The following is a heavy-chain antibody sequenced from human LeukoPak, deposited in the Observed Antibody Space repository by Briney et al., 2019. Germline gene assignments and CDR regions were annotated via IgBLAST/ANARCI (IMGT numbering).Heavy chain of an antibody. CDR2: INHSGST. D-gene: IGHD4-17*01. Sequence: SETLSLTCAVYGGSFSGYYWSWIRQPPGKGLEWIGEINHSGSTNYNPSLKSRVTISVDTSKNQFSLKLSSVTAADTAVYYCARDTAARAGGMDVWGQGTTVTVSS. J-gene: IGHJ6*02. CDR3: ARDTAARAGGMDV. CDR1: GGSFSGYY. V-gene: IGHV4-34*01.